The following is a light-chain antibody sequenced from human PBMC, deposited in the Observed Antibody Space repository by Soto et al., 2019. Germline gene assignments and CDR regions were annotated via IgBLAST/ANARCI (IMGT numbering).Light chain of an antibody. Sequence: QSALTQPASVSGSPGQSIIISCAGTSSDVGGYNYVSWYQQHPGKAPKLMIYEVSNRPPGVSNRFSGSKSGNTASLTISGLQAEDEADYYCNSYTSSSTLVFGPGTKLTVL. CDR1: SSDVGGYNY. J-gene: IGLJ1*01. CDR3: NSYTSSSTLV. V-gene: IGLV2-14*01. CDR2: EVS.